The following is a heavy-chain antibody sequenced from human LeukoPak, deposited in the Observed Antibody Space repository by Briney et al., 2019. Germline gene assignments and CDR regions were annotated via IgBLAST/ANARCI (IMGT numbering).Heavy chain of an antibody. D-gene: IGHD3-3*01. CDR2: IYYSGST. V-gene: IGHV4-30-4*01. CDR3: ARRGDGLRFLEWLPTHYFDY. CDR1: GGFISSGNYY. J-gene: IGHJ4*02. Sequence: SETLSLTCTVSGGFISSGNYYWSWIRQPPGKGLEWIGYIYYSGSTYFNPSLKSRVSISIDTLKNQFSLKLTSVTAADTAVYYCARRGDGLRFLEWLPTHYFDYWGQGTLVTVSS.